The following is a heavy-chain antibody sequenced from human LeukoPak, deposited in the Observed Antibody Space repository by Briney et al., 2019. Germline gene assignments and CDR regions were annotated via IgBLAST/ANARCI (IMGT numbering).Heavy chain of an antibody. J-gene: IGHJ4*02. Sequence: ETLSLTCAVYGGSFSGYYWSWIRQPPGKGLEWIGEINHSGSTNYNPSLKSRVTISVDTSKNQFSLKLSSVTAADTAVYYCARGRGWYNLWGQGTLVTVSS. D-gene: IGHD1-1*01. CDR3: ARGRGWYNL. V-gene: IGHV4-34*01. CDR1: GGSFSGYY. CDR2: INHSGST.